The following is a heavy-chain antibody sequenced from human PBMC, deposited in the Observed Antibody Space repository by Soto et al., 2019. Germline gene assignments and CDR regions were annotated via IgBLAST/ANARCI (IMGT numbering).Heavy chain of an antibody. V-gene: IGHV4-34*01. D-gene: IGHD2-15*01. Sequence: SETLSLTCAVYGGSFSGHYWSWIRQSQGKGLEWIGEIDHSGTTNYNPSLESRVTLSGDTSKNQFSLRLTSVTAADTAVYYCARGGGNYYSIDVWDRGTTVTVSS. CDR2: IDHSGTT. J-gene: IGHJ6*03. CDR1: GGSFSGHY. CDR3: ARGGGNYYSIDV.